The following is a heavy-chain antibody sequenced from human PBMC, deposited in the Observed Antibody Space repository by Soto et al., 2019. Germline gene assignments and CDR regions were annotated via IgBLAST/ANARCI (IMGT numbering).Heavy chain of an antibody. D-gene: IGHD6-19*01. V-gene: IGHV1-3*01. CDR2: INAGNGNT. J-gene: IGHJ4*02. Sequence: ASVEVSCKASGYTFTSYAMHWVRQAPGQRLEWMGWINAGNGNTKYSQKFQGRVTITRDTSASTAYMELSSLRSEDTAVYYCARDEQWLVPDFDYWGQGTLVTVSS. CDR1: GYTFTSYA. CDR3: ARDEQWLVPDFDY.